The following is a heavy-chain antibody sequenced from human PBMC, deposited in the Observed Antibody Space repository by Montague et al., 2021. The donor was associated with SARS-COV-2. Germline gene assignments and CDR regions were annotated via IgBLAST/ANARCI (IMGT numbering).Heavy chain of an antibody. D-gene: IGHD1-1*01. V-gene: IGHV6-1*01. CDR1: GDSVSSNSAT. CDR2: TYYRSKWYN. J-gene: IGHJ6*02. CDR3: TSGREGNYNVMDV. Sequence: CAISGDSVSSNSATWNWGTQSPSRGLEWLGRTYYRSKWYNDYAVSVRGRVTINPDTSKNQFSLQLNSVTPEDTAIYYCTSGREGNYNVMDVWGQGTTVTVSS.